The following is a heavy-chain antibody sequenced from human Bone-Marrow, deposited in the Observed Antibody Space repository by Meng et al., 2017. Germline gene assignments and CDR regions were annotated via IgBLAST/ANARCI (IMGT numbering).Heavy chain of an antibody. CDR3: ARPWGSGWYPEYFQH. CDR1: GYTFTGYY. CDR2: INPNSGGT. Sequence: ASVKVSCKASGYTFTGYYMHWVRQAPGQGLEWMGWINPNSGGTNYAQKFQGRVTMTRDTSASTAYMELSSLRSEDTAVYYCARPWGSGWYPEYFQHWGQGTLVTISS. J-gene: IGHJ1*01. V-gene: IGHV1-2*02. D-gene: IGHD6-19*01.